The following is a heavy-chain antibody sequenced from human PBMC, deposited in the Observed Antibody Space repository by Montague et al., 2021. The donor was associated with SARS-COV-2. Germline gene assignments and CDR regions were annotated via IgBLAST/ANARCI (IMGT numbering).Heavy chain of an antibody. CDR2: ISYGGSNK. J-gene: IGHJ4*02. CDR3: AKDQGELLGEYYFDY. V-gene: IGHV3-30*18. CDR1: GFTFSSYG. D-gene: IGHD1-26*01. Sequence: SLRLSCAASGFTFSSYGMHWVRQAPGKGLEWVAVISYGGSNKYYADSVKGRFTISRDNSKNTLYLQMNSLRAEDTAVYYCAKDQGELLGEYYFDYWGQGTLVTVSS.